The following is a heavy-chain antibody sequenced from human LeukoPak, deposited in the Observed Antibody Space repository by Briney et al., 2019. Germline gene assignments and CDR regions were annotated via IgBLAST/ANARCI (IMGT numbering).Heavy chain of an antibody. D-gene: IGHD3-10*01. CDR2: ISISGGST. Sequence: GGSLRLSCAASGFTFSTYAMSWVRQAPGKGLEWVSSISISGGSTYYAESVKGRFTISRDNPRNTLYLQMNSLRAEDTAVYYCASDYGSGTPQYYYYYGMDVWGQGTTVTVSS. CDR1: GFTFSTYA. V-gene: IGHV3-23*01. J-gene: IGHJ6*02. CDR3: ASDYGSGTPQYYYYYGMDV.